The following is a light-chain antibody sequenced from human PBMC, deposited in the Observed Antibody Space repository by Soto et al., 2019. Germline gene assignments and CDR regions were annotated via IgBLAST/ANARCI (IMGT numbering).Light chain of an antibody. CDR1: SSDVGAYNY. CDR3: SSYTSTSTSV. J-gene: IGLJ1*01. CDR2: EVS. Sequence: QSALTQPASVSGSPGQSITISCTGTSSDVGAYNYVSWYQQYPGKAPKFMIYEVSYRPSGVSNRFSGSKSGNTASLTISGLQTEDEGDYYCSSYTSTSTSVFGTGTKVTVL. V-gene: IGLV2-14*01.